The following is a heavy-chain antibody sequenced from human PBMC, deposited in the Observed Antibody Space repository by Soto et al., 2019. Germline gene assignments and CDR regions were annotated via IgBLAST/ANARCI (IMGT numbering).Heavy chain of an antibody. D-gene: IGHD2-2*01. Sequence: EVQLLESGGGLVQPGGSLRLSCAASGFTFSSYAMSWVRQAPGKGLEWVSAISGSGGSTYYADSVKGRFTISRDNSKNTLYLQMNSLRAEDTGVYYCAKKGGGVVVPADHYYYYMDVWGKGTTVTVSS. CDR1: GFTFSSYA. J-gene: IGHJ6*03. V-gene: IGHV3-23*01. CDR2: ISGSGGST. CDR3: AKKGGGVVVPADHYYYYMDV.